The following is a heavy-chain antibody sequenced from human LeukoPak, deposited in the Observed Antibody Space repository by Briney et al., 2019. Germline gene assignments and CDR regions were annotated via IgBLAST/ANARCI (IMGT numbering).Heavy chain of an antibody. D-gene: IGHD3-10*01. CDR1: GFTFSSYS. Sequence: GGSLRLSCAASGFTFSSYSMNWVRQAPGKGLEWVSSISSSSSYIYYADSVKGRFTISRDNAKNSLYLQMNSPRAEDTAVYYCARDRVTMVRGVPYYYYYGMDVWGKGTTVTVSS. CDR3: ARDRVTMVRGVPYYYYYGMDV. J-gene: IGHJ6*04. CDR2: ISSSSSYI. V-gene: IGHV3-21*01.